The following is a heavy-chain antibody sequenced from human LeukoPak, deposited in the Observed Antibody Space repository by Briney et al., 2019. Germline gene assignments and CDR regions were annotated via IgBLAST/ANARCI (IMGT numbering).Heavy chain of an antibody. D-gene: IGHD3-10*01. Sequence: PSETLSLTCTVSGGSISSYYWSWIRQPPGKGLEWIGEINHSGSTNYNPSLKSRVTISVDTSKNQFSLKLSSVTAADTAVYYCARGRARGVYDYWGQGTLVTVSS. CDR2: INHSGST. CDR3: ARGRARGVYDY. CDR1: GGSISSYY. J-gene: IGHJ4*02. V-gene: IGHV4-34*01.